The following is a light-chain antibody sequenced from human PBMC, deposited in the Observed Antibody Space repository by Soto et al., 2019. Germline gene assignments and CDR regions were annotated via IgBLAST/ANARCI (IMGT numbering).Light chain of an antibody. CDR3: ASWDDSLRGWV. CDR1: SSNIGSTF. V-gene: IGLV1-47*01. CDR2: RSN. J-gene: IGLJ3*02. Sequence: QSVLTQPPSASGTPGQRVTISCSGSSSNIGSTFVYWFQQLPRTAPKLLMYRSNHRPSGVPDRFSGSKSGTSASLAISGLRSEDEADYYCASWDDSLRGWVFGGGTKLTVL.